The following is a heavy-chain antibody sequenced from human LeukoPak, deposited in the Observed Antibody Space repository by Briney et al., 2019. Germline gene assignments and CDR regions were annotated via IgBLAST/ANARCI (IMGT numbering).Heavy chain of an antibody. Sequence: GVLRLSCAASGFTFSSYAMSWVRQAPGKGLEWVSGFSGSGGSTYYADSVKGRFTISRDNSKNTLYLQMNSLRAEDTAVYYCAQGSGRYQVDVDVWGQGTTVTVSS. CDR1: GFTFSSYA. J-gene: IGHJ6*02. V-gene: IGHV3-23*01. D-gene: IGHD1-26*01. CDR3: AQGSGRYQVDVDV. CDR2: FSGSGGST.